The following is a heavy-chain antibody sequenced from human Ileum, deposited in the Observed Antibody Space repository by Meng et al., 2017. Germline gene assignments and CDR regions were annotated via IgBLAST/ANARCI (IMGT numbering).Heavy chain of an antibody. Sequence: VQLPHWLVGLLEPSELPSLICCASSSTIYSNCIRKLHRPAIGRLEWSGKIKHNGRTNYIPSLSVRATMSIDTAKNNLSLNLNTNTSSYSAEYVCESSPTTFSHDFDYWGQGTLVTVSS. D-gene: IGHD3-3*02. J-gene: IGHJ4*02. CDR2: IKHNGRT. CDR3: ESSPTTFSHDFDY. V-gene: IGHV4-34*08. CDR1: SSTIYSNC.